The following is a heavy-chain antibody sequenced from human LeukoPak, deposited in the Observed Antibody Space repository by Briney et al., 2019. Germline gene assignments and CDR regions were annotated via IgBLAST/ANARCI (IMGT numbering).Heavy chain of an antibody. V-gene: IGHV3-23*01. D-gene: IGHD6-19*01. CDR3: AKSLMYSSGWYYYGMDV. CDR2: ISGSGGST. CDR1: GFTFSSYA. J-gene: IGHJ6*02. Sequence: PGKSLRLSCAASGFTFSSYAMSWVRQAPGKGLEWVSAISGSGGSTYYADSVKGRFTISRDNSKNTLYLQMNSLRAEDTAVYYCAKSLMYSSGWYYYGMDVWGQGTTVTVSS.